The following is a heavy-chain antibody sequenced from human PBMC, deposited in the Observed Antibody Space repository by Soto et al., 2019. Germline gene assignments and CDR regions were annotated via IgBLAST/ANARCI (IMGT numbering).Heavy chain of an antibody. CDR2: ISAYNGNT. CDR1: GYTFTSYG. D-gene: IGHD3-22*01. V-gene: IGHV1-18*01. Sequence: ASVKVSCKTSGYTFTSYGISWVRQAPGQGLEWMGWISAYNGNTNYAQKLQGRVTMTTDTSTSTAYMELRSLRSDDTAVYYCAKTLLYDISGYGMDVWGLGTTVTVSS. CDR3: AKTLLYDISGYGMDV. J-gene: IGHJ6*02.